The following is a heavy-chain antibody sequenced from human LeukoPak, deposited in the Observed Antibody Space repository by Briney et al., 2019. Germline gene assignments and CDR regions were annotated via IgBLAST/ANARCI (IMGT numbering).Heavy chain of an antibody. Sequence: GGSLRLSCAASGFTVSSNYMSWVRHAPGKGLEWVSVIYSGGSTYYADSVKGRFTISRDNSKNTLYLQMNSLRAEDTAVYYCARVTADPPFRKIWFGIYNWGQGTLVSVSS. J-gene: IGHJ4*02. CDR1: GFTVSSNY. CDR3: ARVTADPPFRKIWFGIYN. V-gene: IGHV3-53*01. D-gene: IGHD3-10*01. CDR2: IYSGGST.